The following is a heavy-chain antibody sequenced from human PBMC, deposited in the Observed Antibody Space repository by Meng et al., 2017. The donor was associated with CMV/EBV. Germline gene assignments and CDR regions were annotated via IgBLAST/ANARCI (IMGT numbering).Heavy chain of an antibody. D-gene: IGHD1-1*01. CDR1: GFTFDDYA. Sequence: GGSLRLSCAASGFTFDDYAMHWVRQAPGKGLEWVSGISWNSGSIGYADSVKGRFTISRDNAKNSLYLQMNSLRAEDTALYYCAKSILVQLEPLGGDGGMDVWGQGTTVTVSS. CDR3: AKSILVQLEPLGGDGGMDV. J-gene: IGHJ6*02. V-gene: IGHV3-9*01. CDR2: ISWNSGSI.